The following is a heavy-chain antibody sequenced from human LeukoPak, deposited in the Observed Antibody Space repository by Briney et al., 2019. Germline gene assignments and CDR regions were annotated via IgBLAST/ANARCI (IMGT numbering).Heavy chain of an antibody. V-gene: IGHV3-30*02. CDR1: GFSFSSYG. Sequence: GGSLRLSCAASGFSFSSYGMHWVRQAPGKGLEWVAFIHYGGSNEYYADSVKGRFTISRDNSKNTVYLQMNSLRAEDTAVYYCAKVEGASKASVYWGQGALVTVSS. CDR2: IHYGGSNE. J-gene: IGHJ4*02. D-gene: IGHD1-1*01. CDR3: AKVEGASKASVY.